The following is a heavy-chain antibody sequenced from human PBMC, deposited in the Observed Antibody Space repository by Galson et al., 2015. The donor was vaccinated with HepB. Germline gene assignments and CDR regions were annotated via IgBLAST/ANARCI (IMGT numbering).Heavy chain of an antibody. CDR1: GFTFSSYS. CDR3: ASPLAYCGGDCYSNYYYYGMDV. Sequence: LRLSCAASGFTFSSYSMNWVRQAPGKGLEWVSSISSSSSYIYYADSVKGRFTISRDNAKNSLYLQMNSLRAEDTAVYYCASPLAYCGGDCYSNYYYYGMDVWGQGTTVTVSS. V-gene: IGHV3-21*01. J-gene: IGHJ6*02. CDR2: ISSSSSYI. D-gene: IGHD2-21*02.